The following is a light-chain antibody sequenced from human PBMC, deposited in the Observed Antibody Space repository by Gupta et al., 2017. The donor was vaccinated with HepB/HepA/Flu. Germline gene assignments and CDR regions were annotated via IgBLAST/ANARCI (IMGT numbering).Light chain of an antibody. CDR1: QSISAY. CDR3: QQSYIIPYT. V-gene: IGKV1-39*01. CDR2: GAS. Sequence: DIQMIPSPSSLSTSVGDRVTITCRASQSISAYLNWYQQKSGRAPRLLIYGASNLQTGVPSRFSGSGSGTDFTLTISNLQPEDFATFYCQQSYIIPYTFGPGTKVEI. J-gene: IGKJ2*01.